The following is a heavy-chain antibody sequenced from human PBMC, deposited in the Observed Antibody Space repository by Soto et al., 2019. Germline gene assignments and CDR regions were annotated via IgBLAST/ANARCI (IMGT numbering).Heavy chain of an antibody. D-gene: IGHD1-7*01. V-gene: IGHV3-21*06. CDR3: ARESEELTSNFQY. CDR1: GFTFTRYS. CDR2: ISSTTNYI. Sequence: GGSLRLSFAASGFTFTRYSMNWVRQAPGKGLEWVSSISSTTNYIYYGDSMKGRFTISRDNAKNSLYLVMNSLRAEDTAVYYCARESEELTSNFQYWGQGTLVTVS. J-gene: IGHJ4*02.